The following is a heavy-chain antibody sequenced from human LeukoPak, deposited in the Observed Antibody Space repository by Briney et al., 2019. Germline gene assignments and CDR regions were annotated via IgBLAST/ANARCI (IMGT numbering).Heavy chain of an antibody. CDR1: GGSISSGGYY. D-gene: IGHD3-3*01. CDR3: ARIAYDALDSYYYGMDV. V-gene: IGHV4-31*03. J-gene: IGHJ6*02. CDR2: ITYSGNT. Sequence: SQTLSLTCTVSGGSISSGGYYWIWIRQHPGKGLEWIGYITYSGNTYYYPALNSRVTVSLDTSKTQFSLKLSSVTAADTAVYYCARIAYDALDSYYYGMDVWGQGTTVTVSS.